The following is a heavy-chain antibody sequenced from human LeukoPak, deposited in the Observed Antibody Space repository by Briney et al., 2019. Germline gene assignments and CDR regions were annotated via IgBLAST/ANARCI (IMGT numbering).Heavy chain of an antibody. CDR1: GFTFSSHA. CDR3: HIQGY. CDR2: ISGSGDSA. D-gene: IGHD2-21*01. Sequence: PGGSLRLSCAASGFTFSSHALSWVREAPGKGLEWVSAISGSGDSAYYADSVKGRFTVSRDNSKNTLYLQINSLRAEDTAVYYCHIQGYWGQGSLVTVSS. J-gene: IGHJ4*02. V-gene: IGHV3-23*01.